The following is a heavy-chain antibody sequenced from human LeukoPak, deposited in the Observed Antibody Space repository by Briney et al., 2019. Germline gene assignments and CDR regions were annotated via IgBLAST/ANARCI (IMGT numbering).Heavy chain of an antibody. CDR3: ARMVVSAWYFDY. D-gene: IGHD2-8*01. Sequence: SETLSLTCTVSGGSISSGYWSWIRQPSGKGLEWIGYIYYSGSTNYNPSLKSRVTMSVDTSKNQYSLKLTSVTAADTAVYYCARMVVSAWYFDYWGQGTLVTVSS. V-gene: IGHV4-59*12. J-gene: IGHJ4*02. CDR2: IYYSGST. CDR1: GGSISSGY.